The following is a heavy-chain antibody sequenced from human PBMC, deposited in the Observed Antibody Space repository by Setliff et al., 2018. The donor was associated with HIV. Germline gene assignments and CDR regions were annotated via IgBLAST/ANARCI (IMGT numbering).Heavy chain of an antibody. Sequence: KTSETLSLTCIVSGGSISSSSYYWGWIRQPPGKGLEWIGSIDYTGKTHYNPSLKSRVTISADTSKSQFSLNLSSVTAADTAVYYCARGGYSSSWYTYYGMDVWGQGTTVTVSS. J-gene: IGHJ6*02. V-gene: IGHV4-39*01. CDR1: GGSISSSSYY. CDR3: ARGGYSSSWYTYYGMDV. D-gene: IGHD6-13*01. CDR2: IDYTGKT.